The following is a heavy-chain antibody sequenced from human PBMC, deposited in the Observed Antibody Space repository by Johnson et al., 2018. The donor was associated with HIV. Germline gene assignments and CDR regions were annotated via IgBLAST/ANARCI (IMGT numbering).Heavy chain of an antibody. CDR3: ASPSGSSRLAFDI. CDR2: SYSGGST. CDR1: GITVNTNY. Sequence: EKLVESGGGLVQSGESLRLSCAASGITVNTNYMSWVRRAPGKGLEWVSVSYSGGSTYDADSVKGSFTISRDNSKNTVYLQMNSLRVEDTAVYYCASPSGSSRLAFDIWGQGTMVTVSS. J-gene: IGHJ3*02. V-gene: IGHV3-66*01. D-gene: IGHD1-26*01.